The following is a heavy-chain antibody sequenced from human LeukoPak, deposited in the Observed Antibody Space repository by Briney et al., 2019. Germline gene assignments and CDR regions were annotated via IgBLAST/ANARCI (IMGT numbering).Heavy chain of an antibody. Sequence: GASVKVSCKASGYTFTSYGISWVRQAPGPGLEWMGWISAYNGNTNYAQKLQGRVTMTTDTSTSTAYMELRSLRSDDTAVYYCARDGSPYYYGSGSYNWFDPWGQGTLVTVSS. CDR2: ISAYNGNT. CDR3: ARDGSPYYYGSGSYNWFDP. D-gene: IGHD3-10*01. CDR1: GYTFTSYG. V-gene: IGHV1-18*04. J-gene: IGHJ5*02.